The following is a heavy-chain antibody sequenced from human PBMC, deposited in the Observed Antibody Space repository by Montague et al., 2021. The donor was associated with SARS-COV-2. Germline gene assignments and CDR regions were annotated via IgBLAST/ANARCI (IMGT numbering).Heavy chain of an antibody. CDR3: ARWDPQTLTVISLRGKSANDY. CDR2: INDRGVTNY. CDR1: GESFSGFF. V-gene: IGHV4-34*01. Sequence: SETLSLTCAVYGESFSGFFWSWIRQPPGKGLEWIAEINDRGVTNYNYNPSLGSRVTISADTPKNQFSLKLRSVTAADTAVYYYARWDPQTLTVISLRGKSANDYWGQGTLVTVSS. D-gene: IGHD4-11*01. J-gene: IGHJ4*02.